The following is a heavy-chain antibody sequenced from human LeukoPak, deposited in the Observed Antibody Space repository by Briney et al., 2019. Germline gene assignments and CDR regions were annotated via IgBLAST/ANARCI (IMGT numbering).Heavy chain of an antibody. CDR1: GGSISSYY. Sequence: SETLSLTCTVSGGSISSYYWSWIRQPPGKGLEWIGYIYYSGSTNYNPSLKSRVTISVDRSKNQFSLKLSSVTAADTAVYYCARNKYDFWSGYYSYFDYWGQGTLVTVSS. V-gene: IGHV4-59*12. D-gene: IGHD3-3*01. J-gene: IGHJ4*02. CDR3: ARNKYDFWSGYYSYFDY. CDR2: IYYSGST.